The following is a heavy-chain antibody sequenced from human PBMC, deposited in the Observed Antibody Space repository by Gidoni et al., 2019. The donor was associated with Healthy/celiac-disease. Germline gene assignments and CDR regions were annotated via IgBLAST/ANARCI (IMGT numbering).Heavy chain of an antibody. D-gene: IGHD6-13*01. CDR2: IRGSGGST. CDR1: GFTSSSYA. J-gene: IGHJ3*02. CDR3: AKGRSSWYFADDAFDI. Sequence: EVQLLESGVGLVQPGGSLRLSCASSGFTSSSYAMSSVSQDPGKGLEWVSAIRGSGGSTYYAESVKGRFTISRDNSKNTLYLKMNSLRAEDTAVYYCAKGRSSWYFADDAFDIWGQGTMVTVSS. V-gene: IGHV3-23*01.